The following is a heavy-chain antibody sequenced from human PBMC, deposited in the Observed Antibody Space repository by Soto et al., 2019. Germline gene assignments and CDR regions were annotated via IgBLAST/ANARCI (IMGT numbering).Heavy chain of an antibody. D-gene: IGHD3-9*01. Sequence: GGSLRLSCAASGFTFSSYAMSWVRQAPGKGLEWVSAISGSGGSTYYADSVKGRFTISRDNSKNTLYLQMNSLRAEDTAVYYCAKFWERLRYFDWPTQIYFDYWGQGTLVTVSS. CDR1: GFTFSSYA. CDR3: AKFWERLRYFDWPTQIYFDY. V-gene: IGHV3-23*01. CDR2: ISGSGGST. J-gene: IGHJ4*02.